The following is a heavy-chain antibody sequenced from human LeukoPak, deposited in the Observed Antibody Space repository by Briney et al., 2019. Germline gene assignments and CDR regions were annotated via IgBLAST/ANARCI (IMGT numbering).Heavy chain of an antibody. D-gene: IGHD1-1*01. CDR3: ARDIWRLGRPDY. CDR2: ISSSSSYI. CDR1: GFTFSSYS. Sequence: PGGSLRLSCAASGFTFSSYSMNWVRQAPGKGLEWVSSISSSSSYIYYADSVKGRFTISRDNAKNSLYLQMNSLRAEDTAVYYCARDIWRLGRPDYWGQGTLVTVSS. V-gene: IGHV3-21*01. J-gene: IGHJ4*02.